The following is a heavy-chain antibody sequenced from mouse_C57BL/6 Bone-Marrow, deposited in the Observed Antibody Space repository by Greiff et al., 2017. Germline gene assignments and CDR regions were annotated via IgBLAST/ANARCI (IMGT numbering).Heavy chain of an antibody. V-gene: IGHV5-2*01. CDR3: ARGAWDYYAMDY. J-gene: IGHJ4*01. D-gene: IGHD4-1*01. CDR2: INSDGGST. CDR1: EYEFPSHD. Sequence: EVHLVESGGGLVQPGESLKLSCESNEYEFPSHDMSWVRKTPEKRLELVAAINSDGGSTYYPDTMERRFIISRDTTKKTLYLQMSSLRSEDTALYYCARGAWDYYAMDYWGQGTSVTVSS.